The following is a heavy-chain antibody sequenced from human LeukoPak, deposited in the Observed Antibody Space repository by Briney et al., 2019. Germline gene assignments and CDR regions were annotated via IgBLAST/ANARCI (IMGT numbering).Heavy chain of an antibody. CDR2: ISGSGGST. CDR1: GFTFSSYA. V-gene: IGHV3-23*01. D-gene: IGHD2-2*01. J-gene: IGHJ4*02. Sequence: GGSLRLSCAASGFTFSSYAMSWVRQAPGKGLEWVSAISGSGGSTYYADSVKGRFTISRDNSKNTLYLQMNSLRAEDTAVYYCAIYCSSTSCYHFDYWGQGTLVTVSS. CDR3: AIYCSSTSCYHFDY.